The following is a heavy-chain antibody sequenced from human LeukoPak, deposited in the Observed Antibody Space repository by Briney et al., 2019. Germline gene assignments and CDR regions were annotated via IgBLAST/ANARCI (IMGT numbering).Heavy chain of an antibody. Sequence: GGSLRLSCAASGFTFSSYWMTWVRQAPGKGLEWVANIKQDGTEKHYVDSVKGRFTISRDNAKNSLYPQMNSLRAEDTAAYYCASSAYYRSDYWGQGTLVTVSS. J-gene: IGHJ4*02. CDR2: IKQDGTEK. CDR3: ASSAYYRSDY. D-gene: IGHD3-22*01. CDR1: GFTFSSYW. V-gene: IGHV3-7*02.